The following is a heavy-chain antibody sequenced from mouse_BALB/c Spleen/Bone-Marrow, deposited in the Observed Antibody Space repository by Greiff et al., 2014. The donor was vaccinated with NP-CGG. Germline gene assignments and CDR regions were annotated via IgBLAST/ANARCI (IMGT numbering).Heavy chain of an antibody. CDR1: GFTFSSFG. V-gene: IGHV5-17*02. D-gene: IGHD2-10*01. Sequence: VQLKESGGGLVQPGGSRKLSCAASGFTFSSFGMHWVRQAPEKGLEWVAYISSGSSTIYYADTVKGRFTISRDNPKNTLFLQMTSLRSEDTAMYYCARPAYYGNYYAMDYWGQGTSVTVSS. J-gene: IGHJ4*01. CDR2: ISSGSSTI. CDR3: ARPAYYGNYYAMDY.